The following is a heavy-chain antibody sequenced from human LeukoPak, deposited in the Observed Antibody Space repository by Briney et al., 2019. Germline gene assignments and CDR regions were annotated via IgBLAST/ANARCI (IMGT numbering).Heavy chain of an antibody. Sequence: ASVKVSCKAPGYTFTGYYMHWVRQAPGQGLEWMGWINPNSGGTNYAQKFQGRVTVTRDTSISTAYMELSRLRSDDTAVYYCARFARYCSGGSCYRNWFDPWGQGTLVTVSS. V-gene: IGHV1-2*02. D-gene: IGHD2-15*01. CDR2: INPNSGGT. J-gene: IGHJ5*02. CDR3: ARFARYCSGGSCYRNWFDP. CDR1: GYTFTGYY.